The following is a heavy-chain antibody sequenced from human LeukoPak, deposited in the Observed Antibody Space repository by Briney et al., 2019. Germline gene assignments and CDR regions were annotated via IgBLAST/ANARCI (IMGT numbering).Heavy chain of an antibody. CDR3: ARVTGYMIEDYFDY. CDR2: IYYSGST. Sequence: SETLSLTCTVSGGSISSSSYYWGWIRQPPGKGLEWIGSIYYSGSTNYKPSLKSRVTISVETSKNQFSLKLRSVTAADTAVYYCARVTGYMIEDYFDYWGQGTLVTVSS. V-gene: IGHV4-39*07. D-gene: IGHD3-22*01. CDR1: GGSISSSSYY. J-gene: IGHJ4*02.